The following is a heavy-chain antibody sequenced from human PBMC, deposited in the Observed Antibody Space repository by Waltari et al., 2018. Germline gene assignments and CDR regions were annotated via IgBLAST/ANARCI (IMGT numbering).Heavy chain of an antibody. CDR1: GFIFSHHN. J-gene: IGHJ4*02. V-gene: IGHV3-21*01. Sequence: EVQLVESGGGLGKPGGSLRLSCAATGFIFSHHNMNWVRQAPGKGLEWVSSISSSSNYIYYAHSVKGRFTISRDNAKNSLYLQMNSLRGEDTAVYYCAKGFPTPYYFDYWGQGALVTVSS. CDR2: ISSSSNYI. CDR3: AKGFPTPYYFDY.